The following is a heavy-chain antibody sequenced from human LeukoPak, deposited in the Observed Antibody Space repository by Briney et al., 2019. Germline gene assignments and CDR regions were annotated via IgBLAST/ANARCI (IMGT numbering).Heavy chain of an antibody. CDR3: VRGPTLIGVAGTWPLDY. CDR2: ISSASSYK. V-gene: IGHV3-21*01. Sequence: GGSLRLSCAAPGFTSSDYSMKGVGQAPGKGVEGVSSISSASSYKYYVDSVKGGFTISRDKAKTSLYLQMNSLRAEDTAVYYCVRGPTLIGVAGTWPLDYWGLGTLVIVSS. J-gene: IGHJ4*02. D-gene: IGHD6-19*01. CDR1: GFTSSDYS.